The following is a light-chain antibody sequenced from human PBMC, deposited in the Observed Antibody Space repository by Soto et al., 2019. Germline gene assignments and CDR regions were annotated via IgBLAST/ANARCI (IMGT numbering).Light chain of an antibody. CDR3: CSYAGSTSFAV. Sequence: QSALAQPASVSGSPGQSITISCTGTRSEVGSYNLVSWYQQRPGSAPKLVISEVSRRPSGVSNRFSGSKSGITASLTISGLQAEDEADYYCCSYAGSTSFAVFGSGTKSPS. J-gene: IGLJ1*01. CDR1: RSEVGSYNL. CDR2: EVS. V-gene: IGLV2-23*02.